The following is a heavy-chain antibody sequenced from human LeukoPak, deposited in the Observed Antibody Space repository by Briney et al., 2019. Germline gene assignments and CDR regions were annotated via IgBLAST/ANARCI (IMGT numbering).Heavy chain of an antibody. CDR3: ARPLSMVRETDAFDI. CDR2: ISSSGSTI. CDR1: GFTFSSYE. J-gene: IGHJ3*02. Sequence: PGGSLRLSCAASGFTFSSYEMNWVRQAPGKGLEWVSYISSSGSTIYYADSVKGRFTISRDNAKNSLYLQMNSLRAEDTAVYYCARPLSMVRETDAFDIWGQGTMVTVSS. D-gene: IGHD3-10*01. V-gene: IGHV3-48*03.